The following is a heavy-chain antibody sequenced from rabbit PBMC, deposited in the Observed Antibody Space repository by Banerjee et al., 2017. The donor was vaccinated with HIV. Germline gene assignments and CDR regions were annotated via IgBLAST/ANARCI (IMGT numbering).Heavy chain of an antibody. J-gene: IGHJ4*01. CDR1: GFTLSGYW. CDR3: ARDLAGVIGWNFNL. Sequence: LEESGGGLVQPEGSLKLSCKASGFTLSGYWMCWVRQAPGKGLEWIACIYTGSSGSTYYASWAKGRFTISKASSTTVTLQMTSLTAADTATYFCARDLAGVIGWNFNLWGQGTLVTVS. CDR2: IYTGSSGST. V-gene: IGHV1S45*01. D-gene: IGHD4-1*01.